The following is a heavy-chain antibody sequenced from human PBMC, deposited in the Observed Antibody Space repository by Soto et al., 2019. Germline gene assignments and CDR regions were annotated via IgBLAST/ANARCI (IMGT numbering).Heavy chain of an antibody. D-gene: IGHD3-22*01. CDR1: GGTFSSYA. CDR2: IIPILGTA. J-gene: IGHJ4*02. Sequence: QVQLVQSGAEVKKPGSSVKVSCKASGGTFSSYAISWVRQAPGQGLEWMGGIIPILGTANYAQKFQGRVTITADKSTSTAYMELSSLRSEDTAVYYCARGGPYYYDSSGSSEGDYWGQGTLVTVSS. V-gene: IGHV1-69*06. CDR3: ARGGPYYYDSSGSSEGDY.